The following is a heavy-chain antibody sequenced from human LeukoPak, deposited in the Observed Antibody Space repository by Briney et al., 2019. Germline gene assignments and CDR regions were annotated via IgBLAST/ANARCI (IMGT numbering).Heavy chain of an antibody. V-gene: IGHV4-61*02. Sequence: SQTLSLTCTVSGDSISSGSYYWSWIRQPAGKGLEWIGRICTSGTTNYNPSLKSRVTISVDTSKNQFSLKLTSVTAADTAVYYCTRGHSGTYYVEFDTWGQGTLVTVSS. CDR3: TRGHSGTYYVEFDT. CDR1: GDSISSGSYY. D-gene: IGHD1-26*01. CDR2: ICTSGTT. J-gene: IGHJ5*02.